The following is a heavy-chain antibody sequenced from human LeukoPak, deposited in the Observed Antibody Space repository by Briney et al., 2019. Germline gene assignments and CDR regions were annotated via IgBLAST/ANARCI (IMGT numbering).Heavy chain of an antibody. V-gene: IGHV1-69*13. CDR1: GGTFSSYA. CDR3: ARGQVVPGAIGLMGAFDI. J-gene: IGHJ3*02. D-gene: IGHD2-2*01. Sequence: SVKVSCKASGGTFSSYAISWVRQAPEQGLEWIGEIIPIFGTANYAQKFQGRVTITPDESTSTAYMELSTLRSEDTAVYYCARGQVVPGAIGLMGAFDIWGQGTMVTVSS. CDR2: IIPIFGTA.